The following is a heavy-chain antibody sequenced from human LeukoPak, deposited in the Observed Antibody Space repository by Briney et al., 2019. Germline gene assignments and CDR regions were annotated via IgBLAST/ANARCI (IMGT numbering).Heavy chain of an antibody. D-gene: IGHD5-24*01. CDR1: GGSISSSSYY. CDR3: ATTRNLCSWFDP. Sequence: SETLSLTCTVSGGSISSSSYYWGWIRQPPGKGLEWIGEINHSGSPNYNPSLKSRVTISVDTSKNQISLKLSSVTAADTAVYYCATTRNLCSWFDPWGQGTLVTVSS. CDR2: INHSGSP. J-gene: IGHJ5*02. V-gene: IGHV4-39*07.